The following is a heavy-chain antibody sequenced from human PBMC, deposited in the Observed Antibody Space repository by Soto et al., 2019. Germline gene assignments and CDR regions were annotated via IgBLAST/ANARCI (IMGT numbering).Heavy chain of an antibody. J-gene: IGHJ6*02. Sequence: QVHLVQSGAEVKKPGASVKVSCKASGYTFTNYDINWVRQAPGQGLEWMGWISTYTGNTNYAQKLQGRVTMTTDTTTSTDDMDQTSMRPDDTAVYYCAKGSYNGSGGRSPGGMDVWGQGTTVTVSS. CDR1: GYTFTNYD. CDR2: ISTYTGNT. CDR3: AKGSYNGSGGRSPGGMDV. V-gene: IGHV1-18*01. D-gene: IGHD3-10*01.